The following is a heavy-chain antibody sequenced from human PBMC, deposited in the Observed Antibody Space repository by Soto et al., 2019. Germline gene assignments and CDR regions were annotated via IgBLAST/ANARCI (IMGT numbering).Heavy chain of an antibody. J-gene: IGHJ6*02. D-gene: IGHD4-17*01. CDR2: INSDGSIT. Sequence: EVQLVESGGGLVQSGGSLRLSCAASGFTFSRYWMHWVRQAPGKGLVWVSRINSDGSITTYADSVKGRFTISRDNAKNTLYLQMNSLTDEDTAVYYCARGGGGDDYGANYGMDVWGQGTTVTVSS. CDR3: ARGGGGDDYGANYGMDV. CDR1: GFTFSRYW. V-gene: IGHV3-74*01.